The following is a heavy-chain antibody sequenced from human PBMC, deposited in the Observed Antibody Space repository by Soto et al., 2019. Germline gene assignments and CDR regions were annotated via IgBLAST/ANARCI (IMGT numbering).Heavy chain of an antibody. Sequence: QVQLVESGGGVVQPGRSLRLSCAASGFNFSSSAMYWVRQAPGKGLELMAVLSDDGSNRYYADSVRGRFTISRDNSKNTLYLQMNILRADDTAVYHCARASMVRGIIGWFDPWGQGNLVTVSS. CDR1: GFNFSSSA. CDR2: LSDDGSNR. V-gene: IGHV3-30-3*01. CDR3: ARASMVRGIIGWFDP. J-gene: IGHJ5*02. D-gene: IGHD3-10*01.